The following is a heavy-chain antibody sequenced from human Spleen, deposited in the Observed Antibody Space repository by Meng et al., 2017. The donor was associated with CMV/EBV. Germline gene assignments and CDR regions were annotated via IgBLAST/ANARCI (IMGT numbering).Heavy chain of an antibody. V-gene: IGHV3-23*01. CDR3: AKVLRQWLGIQTRGWGYFDY. CDR1: GCIFSSSA. D-gene: IGHD6-19*01. J-gene: IGHJ4*02. Sequence: EVQLXXXXXGLVXAXXXVCLXXXAYGCIFSSSAMSWVRQAPGKGLEWVSAISGSGGSTYYADSVKGRFTISRDNSKNTLYLKMNSLRAEDTAVYYCAKVLRQWLGIQTRGWGYFDYWGQGTLVTVSS. CDR2: ISGSGGST.